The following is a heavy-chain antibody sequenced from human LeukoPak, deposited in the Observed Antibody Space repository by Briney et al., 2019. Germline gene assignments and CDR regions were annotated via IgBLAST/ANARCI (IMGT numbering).Heavy chain of an antibody. D-gene: IGHD5-12*01. Sequence: GGSLRLSCAASGFTFSSYWMSWVRQAPGKGLEWVANINQDGSEKYYVDSVKGRFTISRDNAKNSLYLQMNSLRAEDTAVYYCARGPRSYYMDVWGKGTTVTVSS. CDR3: ARGPRSYYMDV. V-gene: IGHV3-7*01. J-gene: IGHJ6*03. CDR2: INQDGSEK. CDR1: GFTFSSYW.